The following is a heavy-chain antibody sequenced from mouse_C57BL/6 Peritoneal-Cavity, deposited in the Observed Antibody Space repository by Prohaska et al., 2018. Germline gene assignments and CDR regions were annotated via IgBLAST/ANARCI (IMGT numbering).Heavy chain of an antibody. Sequence: GINAEYSASVKGRFTISRDNSQSILYLQMNALRAEDSATYYCARYNPSFDYWGQGTTLTVSS. V-gene: IGHV7-3*01. J-gene: IGHJ2*01. CDR2: GINA. CDR3: ARYNPSFDY.